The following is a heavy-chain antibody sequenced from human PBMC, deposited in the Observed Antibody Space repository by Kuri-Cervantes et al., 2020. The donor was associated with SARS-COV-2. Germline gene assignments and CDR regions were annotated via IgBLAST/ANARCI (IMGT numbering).Heavy chain of an antibody. CDR1: GFTFSGHW. J-gene: IGHJ4*02. Sequence: GESLKISCAASGFTFSGHWIHWVRQAPGKGLEWVAVISYDGSNKYYADSVKGRFTISRDNSKNTLYLQMNSLRAEDTAVYYCARAKIYGSGSYPRYWGQGTLVTVSS. D-gene: IGHD3-10*01. CDR3: ARAKIYGSGSYPRY. V-gene: IGHV3-30-3*01. CDR2: ISYDGSNK.